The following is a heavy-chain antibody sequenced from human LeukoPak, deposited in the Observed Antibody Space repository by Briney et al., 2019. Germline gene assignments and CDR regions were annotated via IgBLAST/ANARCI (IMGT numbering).Heavy chain of an antibody. CDR1: GFTFHDYD. CDR2: INWNGDRT. CDR3: ARRDYYGSGSPDF. J-gene: IGHJ4*02. Sequence: GGSLRLYCAASGFTFHDYDMRCVRQSPGKRLEWVSGINWNGDRTGYADSVKGRFTISRDNAKKSLYLQMNSLRAEDTALYYCARRDYYGSGSPDFWGQGTLVTVSS. D-gene: IGHD3-10*01. V-gene: IGHV3-20*04.